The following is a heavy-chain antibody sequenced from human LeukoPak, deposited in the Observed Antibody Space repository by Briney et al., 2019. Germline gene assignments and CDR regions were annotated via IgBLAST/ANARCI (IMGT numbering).Heavy chain of an antibody. CDR1: GFTFSSYA. D-gene: IGHD6-13*01. V-gene: IGHV3-33*08. Sequence: GGSLRLSCAASGFTFSSYAMHWVRQAPGKGLEWVAVIWSDGSNRYYAESVRGRFTISRDNSKNTLYLQMNSLIIEDTALYYCASTAGAFDNWGQGTMITVSS. J-gene: IGHJ3*02. CDR2: IWSDGSNR. CDR3: ASTAGAFDN.